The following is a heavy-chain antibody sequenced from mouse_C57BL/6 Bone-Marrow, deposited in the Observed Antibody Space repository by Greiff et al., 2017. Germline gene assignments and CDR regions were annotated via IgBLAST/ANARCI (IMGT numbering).Heavy chain of an antibody. V-gene: IGHV1-26*01. CDR2: INPNNGGT. J-gene: IGHJ1*03. CDR1: GYTFTDYY. CDR3: ARNYYGSHWYFDV. D-gene: IGHD1-1*01. Sequence: VQLQQSGPELVKPGASVKISCKASGYTFTDYYMNWVKQSHGKSLEWIGDINPNNGGTSYNQKFKGKATLTVDKSSSTAYMELRSLTSEDSAVYDCARNYYGSHWYFDVWGTGTTVTVSA.